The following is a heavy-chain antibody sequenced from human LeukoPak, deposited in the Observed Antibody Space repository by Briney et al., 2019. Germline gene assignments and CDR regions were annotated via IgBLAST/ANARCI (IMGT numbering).Heavy chain of an antibody. CDR3: ASGSKDDYYYGMDV. CDR2: IYSGGST. CDR1: GFTVSSNY. V-gene: IGHV3-53*01. D-gene: IGHD5-24*01. Sequence: GGSLRLSCAASGFTVSSNYMTWVRQAPGKGLELVSVIYSGGSTDYADSVKGRFTISRDKSKNTVYVQMSSLRTEDTAVYYCASGSKDDYYYGMDVWGQGTTVTVSS. J-gene: IGHJ6*02.